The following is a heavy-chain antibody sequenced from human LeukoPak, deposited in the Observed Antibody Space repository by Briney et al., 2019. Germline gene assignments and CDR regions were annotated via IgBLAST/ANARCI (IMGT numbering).Heavy chain of an antibody. V-gene: IGHV3-48*03. CDR3: ARDPRTVRI. D-gene: IGHD1-1*01. CDR1: GFTFSSYE. CDR2: ISSSGSTI. Sequence: GGSLRLSCAASGFTFSSYEMNWVRQAPGKGLEWVSYISSSGSTIYYADSVKGRFTISRDNAKNSLYLQMNSLRVEDTAIYYCARDPRTVRIWGQGTLVTVSS. J-gene: IGHJ4*02.